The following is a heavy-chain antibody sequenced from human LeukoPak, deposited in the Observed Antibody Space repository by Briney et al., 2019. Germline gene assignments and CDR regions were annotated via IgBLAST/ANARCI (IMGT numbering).Heavy chain of an antibody. CDR3: ARVGYSSSWYYYGMDV. J-gene: IGHJ6*02. CDR2: IKQDGSEK. V-gene: IGHV3-7*01. CDR1: GFTFSSYW. Sequence: GGSLRLSCAASGFTFSSYWMSWVRQAPGKGLEWVANIKQDGSEKYYVDSVKGRFTISRDNAKNSLYLQMNSLRAEDTAVYYYARVGYSSSWYYYGMDVWGQGTTVTVSS. D-gene: IGHD6-13*01.